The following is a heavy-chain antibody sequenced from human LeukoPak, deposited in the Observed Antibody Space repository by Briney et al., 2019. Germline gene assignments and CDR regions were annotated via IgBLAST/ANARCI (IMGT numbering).Heavy chain of an antibody. CDR3: ARDFAPPHDSGWYYYFDN. V-gene: IGHV6-1*01. J-gene: IGHJ4*02. CDR1: GDSVSSNSAA. Sequence: SQTLSLTCALSGDSVSSNSAAWNWIRQSPSRGLEWLGRTFYRSKWYNDYAVSVESRITISPDTSKNQFSLQLNSVTPEDTAVYYCARDFAPPHDSGWYYYFDNWGQGTLVTVSS. CDR2: TFYRSKWYN. D-gene: IGHD6-19*01.